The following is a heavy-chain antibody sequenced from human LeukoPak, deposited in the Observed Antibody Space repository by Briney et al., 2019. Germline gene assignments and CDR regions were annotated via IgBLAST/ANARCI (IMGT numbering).Heavy chain of an antibody. CDR3: ARDRLGPSFSVSHFDL. J-gene: IGHJ4*02. V-gene: IGHV3-20*04. Sequence: GGSLRLSCATSGFTFVDYGLSWVRRAPGKGLEWLCAINYNGAITDYADSVKGRFTISRDNAKNSLYLRMDSLRAEDTASYYCARDRLGPSFSVSHFDLWGQGTLVTVSS. D-gene: IGHD3-3*02. CDR2: INYNGAIT. CDR1: GFTFVDYG.